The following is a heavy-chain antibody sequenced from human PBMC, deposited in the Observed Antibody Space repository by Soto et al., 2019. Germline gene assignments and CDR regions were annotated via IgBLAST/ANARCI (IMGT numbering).Heavy chain of an antibody. CDR1: GFTFSSYG. Sequence: PGGSLRLSCAASGFTFSSYGMHWVRQAPGKGLEWVAVISYDGSNKYYADSVKGRFTISRDNSKNTLYLQMNSLRAEDTAVYYCAKEKYGDRLELDYWGQGTLVTVAS. CDR3: AKEKYGDRLELDY. D-gene: IGHD3-10*01. J-gene: IGHJ4*02. CDR2: ISYDGSNK. V-gene: IGHV3-30*18.